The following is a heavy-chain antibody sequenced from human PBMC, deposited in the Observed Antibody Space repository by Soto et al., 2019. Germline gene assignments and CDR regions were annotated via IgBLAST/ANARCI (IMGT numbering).Heavy chain of an antibody. J-gene: IGHJ3*02. CDR1: GFTFSSYA. Sequence: EVQLLESGGRLVQPGGSLRLSCAASGFTFSSYAMNWVRQAPGKGLEWVAGISGGGGSTYYADSVKGRFTISRDTSKNPVYVQLNRLRAEDTAVYYCAKGFIVVVTVLRPDDAFDIWGQGTMVSVSS. CDR2: ISGGGGST. D-gene: IGHD2-21*02. V-gene: IGHV3-23*01. CDR3: AKGFIVVVTVLRPDDAFDI.